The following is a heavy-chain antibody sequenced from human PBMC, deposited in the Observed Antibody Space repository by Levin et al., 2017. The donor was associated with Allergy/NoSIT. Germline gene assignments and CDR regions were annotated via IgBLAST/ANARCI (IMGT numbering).Heavy chain of an antibody. D-gene: IGHD2-15*01. V-gene: IGHV3-30*18. CDR1: GFTFSSYG. Sequence: LSLTCAASGFTFSSYGMHWVRQAPGKGLEWVAVISYDGSNKYYADSVKGRFTISRDNSKNTLYLQMNSLRAEDTAVYYCAKSDCSGGNCYSYYYYYGMDVWGQGTTVTVSS. J-gene: IGHJ6*02. CDR3: AKSDCSGGNCYSYYYYYGMDV. CDR2: ISYDGSNK.